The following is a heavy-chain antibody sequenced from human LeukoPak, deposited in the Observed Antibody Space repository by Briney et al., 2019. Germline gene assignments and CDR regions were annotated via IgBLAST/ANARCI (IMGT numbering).Heavy chain of an antibody. CDR2: FDPEDGET. D-gene: IGHD3-3*01. CDR3: ATDRYCDFWTTGPRYGMDV. Sequence: ASVKVSCKVSGYTLTELSMHWVRQAPGKGLEWMGGFDPEDGETIYAQKFQGRVTMTEDTSTDTAYMELSSLRSEDTAVYYCATDRYCDFWTTGPRYGMDVWGQGTTVTVSS. V-gene: IGHV1-24*01. CDR1: GYTLTELS. J-gene: IGHJ6*02.